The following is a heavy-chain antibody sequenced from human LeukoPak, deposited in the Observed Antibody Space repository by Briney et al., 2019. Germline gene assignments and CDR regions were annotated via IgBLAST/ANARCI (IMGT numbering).Heavy chain of an antibody. D-gene: IGHD3-22*01. V-gene: IGHV1-2*02. CDR1: GYTFTGYY. CDR2: INPNSGGT. Sequence: ASVKVSCKASGYTFTGYYMHWVRQAPGQGLEWMGWINPNSGGTNYAQKFQGRVTTTRDTSISTAYMELSRLRSDDTAVYYCARADSSGYYSNSGYDYWGQGTLVTVSS. J-gene: IGHJ4*02. CDR3: ARADSSGYYSNSGYDY.